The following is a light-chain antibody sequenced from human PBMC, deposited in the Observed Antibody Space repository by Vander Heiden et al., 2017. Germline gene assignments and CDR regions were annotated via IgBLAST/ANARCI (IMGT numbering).Light chain of an antibody. J-gene: IGKJ2*01. CDR1: QRISTY. CDR3: QQSYSTPYT. CDR2: SAA. Sequence: DIQVPQSPSSLSVPVGDRVTITCRASQRISTYFNWYQQKPGKAPRLLICSAASLQSGVPSRFSGSGSGTDFTLTISSLQPEDFATYYWQQSYSTPYTFGQGTKLEIK. V-gene: IGKV1-39*01.